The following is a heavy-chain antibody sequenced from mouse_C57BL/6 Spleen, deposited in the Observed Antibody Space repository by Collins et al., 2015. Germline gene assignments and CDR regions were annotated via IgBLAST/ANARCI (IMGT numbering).Heavy chain of an antibody. V-gene: IGHV8-8*01. CDR2: IWWDDDK. CDR3: ARIEYYGSYWYFDV. CDR1: GFSLTTFGMG. J-gene: IGHJ1*03. Sequence: QVTLKESGPGILQPSQTLSLTCSFSGFSLTTFGMGVGWIRQPSGKGLEWLTHIWWDDDKYYDPALKSRLTISKDTSKNQVFLKIADVDTADTATYYCARIEYYGSYWYFDVWGTGTTVTVSS. D-gene: IGHD1-1*01.